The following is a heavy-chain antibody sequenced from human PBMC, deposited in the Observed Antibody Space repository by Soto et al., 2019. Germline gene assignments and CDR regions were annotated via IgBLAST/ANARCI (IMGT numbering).Heavy chain of an antibody. D-gene: IGHD3-3*01. CDR3: AKDTICGVVTGSPYGMDV. J-gene: IGHJ6*02. V-gene: IGHV3-23*01. CDR1: GFTFSSYA. Sequence: EVQLLESGGGLVQPGGSLRLSCAASGFTFSSYAMSWVRQAPGKGLEWVSAISGSGGSTYYADSVKGRFTISRDNSKNTLYLQMNSLRAEDTAVYYCAKDTICGVVTGSPYGMDVWGQGTTVTVSS. CDR2: ISGSGGST.